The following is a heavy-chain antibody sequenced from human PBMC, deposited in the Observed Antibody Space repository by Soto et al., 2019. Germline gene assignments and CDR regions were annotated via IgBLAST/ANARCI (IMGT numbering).Heavy chain of an antibody. CDR1: ENSLSSYW. D-gene: IGHD1-26*01. Sequence: KICGWCCENSLSSYWIAWVRQMPWKGLEWMGIIYPGDSDTRYSPSFQGQVTISADKSISTAYLQWISLRASDTAMYYCARPWAVGATDAFDVWGLGTMVTVSS. J-gene: IGHJ3*01. CDR3: ARPWAVGATDAFDV. CDR2: IYPGDSDT. V-gene: IGHV5-51*01.